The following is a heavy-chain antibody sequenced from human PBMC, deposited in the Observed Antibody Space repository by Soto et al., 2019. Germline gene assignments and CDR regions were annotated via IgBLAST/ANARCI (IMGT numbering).Heavy chain of an antibody. CDR1: GFTFGDFG. V-gene: IGHV3-49*03. CDR3: SREADSTGYYPGCFDH. CDR2: IRREAYGGTT. Sequence: EVPLVESGGGLVQPGRSLRLSCTASGFTFGDFGMSWFRQAPGKGLEWVGFIRREAYGGTTEYAASVKGRFTISRDDSKSIAYLQMNSLKTEDTAVYYCSREADSTGYYPGCFDHWGQGTLVTVSS. J-gene: IGHJ4*02. D-gene: IGHD3-22*01.